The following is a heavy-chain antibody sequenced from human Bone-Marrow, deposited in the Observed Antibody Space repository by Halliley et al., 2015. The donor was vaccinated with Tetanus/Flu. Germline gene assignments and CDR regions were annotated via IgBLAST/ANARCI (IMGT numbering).Heavy chain of an antibody. J-gene: IGHJ6*02. CDR1: GGSISGYY. D-gene: IGHD2-2*01. V-gene: IGHV4-59*12. Sequence: TLSLTCTVFGGSISGYYYSWIRQPPGKGLEWIGYIYYSGSTNYNPSLKSRVTISLDTSNNEFSLKLSSVTVADTAVYYCARGDCSSTSCYYQMDVWGLGTKVIVSS. CDR3: ARGDCSSTSCYYQMDV. CDR2: IYYSGST.